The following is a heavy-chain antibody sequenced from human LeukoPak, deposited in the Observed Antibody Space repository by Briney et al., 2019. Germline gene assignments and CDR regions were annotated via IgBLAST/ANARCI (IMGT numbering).Heavy chain of an antibody. CDR3: AREMLWFGDLLTYFLDV. Sequence: GASVKVSCKASGYTFTSYGISWVRQAPGQGLEWMGWISAYNGNTNYAQKLQGRVTLTTDTSTSTAYMELSGLRADDTAVYYCAREMLWFGDLLTYFLDVWGKGTTVIVSS. CDR1: GYTFTSYG. V-gene: IGHV1-18*01. CDR2: ISAYNGNT. D-gene: IGHD3-10*01. J-gene: IGHJ6*03.